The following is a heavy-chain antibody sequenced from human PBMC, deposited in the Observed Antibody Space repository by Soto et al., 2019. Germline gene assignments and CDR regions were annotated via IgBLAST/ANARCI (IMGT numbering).Heavy chain of an antibody. D-gene: IGHD5-18*01. CDR2: ISYSGTT. CDR3: ARGRGYSYGLDP. Sequence: SETLSLTCTVSGGSISSGGYYWSWIRQPPGEGLEWIGFISYSGTTSYSPSLKSRVAISLDTSKNQFSLSLSSVTAADTAVYYCARGRGYSYGLDPWGQGTLVTVSS. J-gene: IGHJ5*02. CDR1: GGSISSGGYY. V-gene: IGHV4-30-4*01.